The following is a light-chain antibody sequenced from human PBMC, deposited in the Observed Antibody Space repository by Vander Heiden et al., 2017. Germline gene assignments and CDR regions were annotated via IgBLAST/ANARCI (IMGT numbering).Light chain of an antibody. J-gene: IGKJ1*01. CDR2: LGS. CDR1: QTLLHSSRYNY. V-gene: IGKV2-28*01. CDR3: MQGLYTRT. Sequence: DNVVTQSPLSLSLTPGEPASISCRSRQTLLHSSRYNYLDWYLQKPGQSPQLLIYLGSKRAAGVPDRFSGSGSGTDFTLKIRRVEAEDVGVYYCMQGLYTRTFGQGTKVEIK.